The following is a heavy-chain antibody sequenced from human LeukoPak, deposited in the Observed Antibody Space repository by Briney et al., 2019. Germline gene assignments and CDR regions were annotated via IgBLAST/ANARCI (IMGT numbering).Heavy chain of an antibody. J-gene: IGHJ5*02. D-gene: IGHD5-24*01. CDR1: GGSISSISYY. CDR2: MYHNGST. Sequence: SETLSLTCTVSGGSISSISYYWGWTRQPPGKGLEWIGSMYHNGSTYYNPSHKSRVTISVDTSKNQFSLKLTSVTAADTAVYYCARHPSGRMWLQQGGWFDPWGQGTLVTVSS. CDR3: ARHPSGRMWLQQGGWFDP. V-gene: IGHV4-39*01.